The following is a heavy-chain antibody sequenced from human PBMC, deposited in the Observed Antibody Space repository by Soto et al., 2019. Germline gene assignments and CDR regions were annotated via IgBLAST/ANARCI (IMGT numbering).Heavy chain of an antibody. V-gene: IGHV3-23*01. CDR3: AKEGPMVSYFDY. J-gene: IGHJ4*02. CDR1: GFTFSNYA. Sequence: EVQLLESGGGLVQPGGSLRLSCAASGFTFSNYAMSWVLQAPGKGLEWVSGISGSGGRTYYADSVKGRFTISRDNSKNTLYLQMNSLRAEDRAVYYCAKEGPMVSYFDYWGQGTLVTVSS. CDR2: ISGSGGRT. D-gene: IGHD5-18*01.